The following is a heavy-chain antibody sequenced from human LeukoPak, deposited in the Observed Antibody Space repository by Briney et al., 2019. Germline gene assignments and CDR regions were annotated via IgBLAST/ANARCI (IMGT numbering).Heavy chain of an antibody. CDR1: GFTFSNYA. CDR3: AKDLTLLWFGENWFDP. D-gene: IGHD3-10*01. CDR2: INDSGGST. J-gene: IGHJ5*02. V-gene: IGHV3-23*01. Sequence: PGGSLRLSCAASGFTFSNYAMSWVRQAPGKGLEWVSAINDSGGSTYYADSVKGRFTISRDNSKNTLYLQMNSLRAEDTAVYYCAKDLTLLWFGENWFDPWGQGTLVTVSS.